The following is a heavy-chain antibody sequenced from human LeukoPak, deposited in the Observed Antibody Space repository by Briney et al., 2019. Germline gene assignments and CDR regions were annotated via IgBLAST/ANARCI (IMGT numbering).Heavy chain of an antibody. V-gene: IGHV3-30*02. D-gene: IGHD2-21*02. Sequence: GGSLRLSCAASGFTFSSYSMNWVRQAPGKGLEWVAFIRYDGSNKYYADSVKGRFTISRDNSKNTLYLQMNSLRAEDTAVYYCAKHLGDFDYYYYYMDVWGKGTTVTVSS. CDR3: AKHLGDFDYYYYYMDV. CDR1: GFTFSSYS. J-gene: IGHJ6*03. CDR2: IRYDGSNK.